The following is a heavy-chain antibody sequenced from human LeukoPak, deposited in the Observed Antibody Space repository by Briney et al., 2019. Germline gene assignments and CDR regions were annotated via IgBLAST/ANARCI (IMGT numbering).Heavy chain of an antibody. CDR3: ARVAAAGGIPWFDP. D-gene: IGHD6-13*01. CDR1: GGSISSYY. J-gene: IGHJ5*02. V-gene: IGHV4-59*01. Sequence: SETLSLTCTVSGGSISSYYWSWIRQPPGKGLEWIGYIYYSGCTIYKPSLKSGVTISVDTSKNQFALKLSSVPAADTAVYYGARVAAAGGIPWFDPWGQGTVVTVYS. CDR2: IYYSGCT.